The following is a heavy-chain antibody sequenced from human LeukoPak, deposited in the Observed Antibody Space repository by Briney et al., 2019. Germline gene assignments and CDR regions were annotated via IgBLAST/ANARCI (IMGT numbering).Heavy chain of an antibody. J-gene: IGHJ4*02. CDR2: IKQDGSEK. CDR1: GFTFSSYW. V-gene: IGHV3-7*03. Sequence: GGSLRLSCAASGFTFSSYWMSWVRQAPGKGLEWVANIKQDGSEKYYVDSVKGRFTISRDNAKNSLYLQMNSLRAEDTAVYYCAKGPLIEVAGTTWDYWGQGTLVTVSS. D-gene: IGHD6-19*01. CDR3: AKGPLIEVAGTTWDY.